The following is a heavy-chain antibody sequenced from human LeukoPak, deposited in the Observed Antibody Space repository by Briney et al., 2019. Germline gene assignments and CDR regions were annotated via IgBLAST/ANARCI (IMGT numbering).Heavy chain of an antibody. CDR1: GFTFDDYA. D-gene: IGHD3-10*01. V-gene: IGHV3-9*01. Sequence: PGRSLRLSCAASGFTFDDYAMHWVRQAPGKGLEWVSGISWNSGSIGYADSVKDRFTISRDNAKNSLYLQMNSLRAEDTALYYCAKDMAPYYYGSGSNFDYWGQGTLVTVSS. J-gene: IGHJ4*02. CDR3: AKDMAPYYYGSGSNFDY. CDR2: ISWNSGSI.